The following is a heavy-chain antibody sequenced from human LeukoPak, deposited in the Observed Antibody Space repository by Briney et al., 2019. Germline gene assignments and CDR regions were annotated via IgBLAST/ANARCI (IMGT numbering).Heavy chain of an antibody. CDR2: ISAYNGNT. J-gene: IGHJ5*02. CDR3: ARVGIVVVVAATGYNWFDP. D-gene: IGHD2-15*01. V-gene: IGHV1-18*01. CDR1: GYTFTSYG. Sequence: ASVKVSCKASGYTFTSYGISWVRQAPGQGLEWMGWISAYNGNTNYAQKLQGRVTMTTDTSTSTASMELRSLRSDDTAVYYCARVGIVVVVAATGYNWFDPWGQGTLVTVSS.